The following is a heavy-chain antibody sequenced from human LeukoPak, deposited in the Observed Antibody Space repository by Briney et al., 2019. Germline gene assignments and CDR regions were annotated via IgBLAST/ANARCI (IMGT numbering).Heavy chain of an antibody. CDR1: GYTFTSYG. D-gene: IGHD6-19*01. V-gene: IGHV1-18*01. J-gene: IGHJ3*02. CDR2: ISSHNGNT. Sequence: ASVKVSCKASGYTFTSYGISWVRQAPGQGLEWMGWISSHNGNTNYAQKLQGRVTMSTDTSTGTAYMELRSLRSDDTAVYYCARGVAVARRDAFDIWGQGTMVTVSS. CDR3: ARGVAVARRDAFDI.